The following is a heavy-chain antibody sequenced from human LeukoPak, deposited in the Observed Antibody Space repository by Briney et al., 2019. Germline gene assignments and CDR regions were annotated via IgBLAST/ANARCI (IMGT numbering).Heavy chain of an antibody. CDR3: ARDEVLNGYDYTAD. D-gene: IGHD5-12*01. CDR1: GFTFSDYY. V-gene: IGHV3-11*04. J-gene: IGHJ4*02. Sequence: PGGSLRLSCAASGFTFSDYYMSWIRQAPGKGLEWVSYISSSGSTIYYADSVKGRFTISRDNAKSSLFLQMNDLRAEDTAVYFCARDEVLNGYDYTADWGQGTLVTVSS. CDR2: ISSSGSTI.